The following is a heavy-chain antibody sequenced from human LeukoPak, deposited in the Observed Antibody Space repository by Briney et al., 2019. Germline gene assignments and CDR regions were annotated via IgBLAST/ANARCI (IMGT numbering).Heavy chain of an antibody. D-gene: IGHD5-18*01. Sequence: GESLKISCKGSGYSFTNYWIGWVRKMPGKGPEWMGIIYPGDSDTRYSPSFQGQVTISADKSISTAYLQWSSLKASDTAMYYCARHLRLWQNWFDPWGQGTLVTVSS. CDR3: ARHLRLWQNWFDP. V-gene: IGHV5-51*01. CDR1: GYSFTNYW. CDR2: IYPGDSDT. J-gene: IGHJ5*02.